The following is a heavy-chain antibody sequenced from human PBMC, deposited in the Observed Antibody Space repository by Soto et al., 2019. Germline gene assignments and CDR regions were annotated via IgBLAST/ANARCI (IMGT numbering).Heavy chain of an antibody. CDR3: ARSRLYSSSSNYYYYGMDV. V-gene: IGHV1-18*01. Sequence: ASVKVSCKASGYTFSNYGISWVRQAPGQGLEWMGWISAYNGNTNYAQKLQGRVTMTTDTSTSTAYMELRSLRSDDTAVYYCARSRLYSSSSNYYYYGMDVWGQGTTVTVSS. J-gene: IGHJ6*02. CDR2: ISAYNGNT. D-gene: IGHD6-6*01. CDR1: GYTFSNYG.